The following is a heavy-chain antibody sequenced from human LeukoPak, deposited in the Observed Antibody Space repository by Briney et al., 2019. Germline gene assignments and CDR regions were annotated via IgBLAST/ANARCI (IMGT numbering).Heavy chain of an antibody. CDR1: GFTFSSYG. D-gene: IGHD6-13*01. CDR3: AKGGSSSWLGLDY. CDR2: ISYDGSNK. J-gene: IGHJ4*02. Sequence: PGGSPRLSCAASGFTFSSYGMHWVRQAPGKGLEWVAVISYDGSNKYYADSVKGRFTISRDNSKNTLYLQMNSLRAEDTAVYYCAKGGSSSWLGLDYWGQGTLVTVSS. V-gene: IGHV3-30*18.